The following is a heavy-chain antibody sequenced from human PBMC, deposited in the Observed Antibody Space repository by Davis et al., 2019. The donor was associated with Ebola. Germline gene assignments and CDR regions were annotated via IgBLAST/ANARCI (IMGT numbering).Heavy chain of an antibody. CDR3: ARGQQLWHDAFDI. J-gene: IGHJ3*02. V-gene: IGHV7-4-1*02. D-gene: IGHD6-13*01. CDR2: INTNTGNP. CDR1: GYTFTSYG. Sequence: ASVKVSCKASGYTFTSYGISWVRQAPGQGLEWMGWINTNTGNPTYAQGFTGRFVFSLDTSVSTAYLQISSLKAEDTAVYYCARGQQLWHDAFDIWGQGTMVTVSS.